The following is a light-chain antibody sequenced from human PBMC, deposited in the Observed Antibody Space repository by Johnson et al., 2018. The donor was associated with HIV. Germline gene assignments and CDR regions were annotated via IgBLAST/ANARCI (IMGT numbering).Light chain of an antibody. V-gene: IGLV1-51*01. CDR3: GTWDTSLSPGGV. CDR1: SSNIGNNY. CDR2: DND. J-gene: IGLJ1*01. Sequence: QSVLSQAPSVSAAPGQKVTISCSGSSSNIGNNYVSWYQQLPGTAPKLLIYDNDKRPSGIPDRFSGSKSGTSATLGITGLQTGDEADYYCGTWDTSLSPGGVFGTGTKVSVL.